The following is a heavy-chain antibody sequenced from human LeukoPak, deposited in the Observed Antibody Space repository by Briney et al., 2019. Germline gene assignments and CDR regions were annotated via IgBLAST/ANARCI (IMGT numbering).Heavy chain of an antibody. V-gene: IGHV3-7*01. CDR2: IKQDGSEK. Sequence: PGGSLRLSCAASEFTFSSYWMSWVRQAPGKGLEWVANIKQDGSEKYYVDSVKGRFTISRDNAKNSLYLQMNSLRAEDTAVYYCARVCVDTAKYYYMDVWGKGTTVTVSS. D-gene: IGHD5-18*01. CDR3: ARVCVDTAKYYYMDV. CDR1: EFTFSSYW. J-gene: IGHJ6*03.